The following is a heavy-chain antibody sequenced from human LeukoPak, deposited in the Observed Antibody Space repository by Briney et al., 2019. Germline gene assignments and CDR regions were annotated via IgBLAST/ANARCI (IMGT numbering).Heavy chain of an antibody. CDR1: GFSLSTSGVAVG. CDR3: AHLAYCGGDCPRTGSDAFDI. Sequence: ESGPTLVKPTQTLTLTCTFSGFSLSTSGVAVGVGWIRQPPGKALEWVALIYWDDDKRYSPSLKSRLTITKDTSKKQVVLTMTNMDPVDTATYYCAHLAYCGGDCPRTGSDAFDIWGQGTMVTVSS. CDR2: IYWDDDK. V-gene: IGHV2-5*02. J-gene: IGHJ3*02. D-gene: IGHD2-21*02.